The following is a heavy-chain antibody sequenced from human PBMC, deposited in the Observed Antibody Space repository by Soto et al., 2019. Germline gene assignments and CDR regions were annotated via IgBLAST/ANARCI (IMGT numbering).Heavy chain of an antibody. V-gene: IGHV3-73*02. J-gene: IGHJ4*02. Sequence: EVQLVESGGGLVQPGGSLILSCAASGFSFGVSAIHWVRQASGKGLEWVGRIRSKPQNYAAAYAASVEGRFTISRDDSKNTSSLQMNNLKPDDTAVYFCTVVGATTDGSHYWGQGTLVTVSS. CDR1: GFSFGVSA. D-gene: IGHD1-26*01. CDR2: IRSKPQNYAA. CDR3: TVVGATTDGSHY.